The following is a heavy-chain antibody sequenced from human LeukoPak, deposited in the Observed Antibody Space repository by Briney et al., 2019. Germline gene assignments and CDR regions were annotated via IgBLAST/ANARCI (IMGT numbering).Heavy chain of an antibody. CDR2: ISGSGGNT. CDR3: AKGWYFDL. CDR1: GFTFISYA. Sequence: GASVKLSCTASGFTFISYAMNWVRQAPGQGLEWISAISGSGGNTYYADSVKGRFTISRDNSKNTLYLEMNSLRAEDTAVYYCAKGWYFDLWGRGTLVTVSS. V-gene: IGHV3-23*01. J-gene: IGHJ2*01.